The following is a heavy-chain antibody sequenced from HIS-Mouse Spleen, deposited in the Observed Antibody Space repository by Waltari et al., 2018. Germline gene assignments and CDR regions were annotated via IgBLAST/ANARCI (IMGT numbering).Heavy chain of an antibody. V-gene: IGHV4-39*07. D-gene: IGHD1-1*01. CDR3: ARDPRWNDGIDY. Sequence: QLQLQESGPGLVKPSETLSLTCTVSGGSISSSSYYWGWIRQPPGKGLEWIGRIYYSGGTYDNPALKSRVTISVDTSKNQFSLKLSSVTAADTAVYYCARDPRWNDGIDYWGQGTLVTVSS. CDR1: GGSISSSSYY. J-gene: IGHJ4*02. CDR2: IYYSGGT.